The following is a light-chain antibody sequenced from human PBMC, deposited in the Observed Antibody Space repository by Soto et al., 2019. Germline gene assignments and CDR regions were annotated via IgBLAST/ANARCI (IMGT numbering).Light chain of an antibody. J-gene: IGKJ1*01. CDR2: DAS. CDR1: QGISSY. V-gene: IGKV1-8*01. Sequence: RMTQSLSSFSASTGDRVTITFRASQGISSYLALYQQKPGKAPKLLIYDASSLESGVPKRFSGSGSGTEFTLTINSLQPDDFATYCCQHYGGMWAFCHGAKVDIK. CDR3: QHYGGMWA.